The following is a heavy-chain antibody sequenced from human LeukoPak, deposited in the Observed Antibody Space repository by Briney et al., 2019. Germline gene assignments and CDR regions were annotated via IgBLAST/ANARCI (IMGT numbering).Heavy chain of an antibody. CDR1: GDSVSSNSAA. V-gene: IGHV6-1*01. Sequence: SQTLSLTCAISGDSVSSNSAAWNWIRQSPSRGLEWLGRTYYRSKWYNDYAVSVKSRITINPDTSKNQFSLQLNSATPEDTAVYYCARDVSRSEDSSGWYDWFDPWGQGTLVTVSS. J-gene: IGHJ5*02. CDR2: TYYRSKWYN. CDR3: ARDVSRSEDSSGWYDWFDP. D-gene: IGHD6-19*01.